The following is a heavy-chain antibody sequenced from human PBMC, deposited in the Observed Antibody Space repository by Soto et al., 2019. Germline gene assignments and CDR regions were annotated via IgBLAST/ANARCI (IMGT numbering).Heavy chain of an antibody. Sequence: QVQLVQSGAEVKKPGSSVKVSCKASGGTFSSYAISWVRQAPGQGLDWMGGLIPIFGTANYAQKFQVRVTITADKTTSTAYMGLSSMRSEDTAVYYCARGGYSSGWYYWFDPWGQGTLVTVSS. CDR3: ARGGYSSGWYYWFDP. D-gene: IGHD6-19*01. CDR2: LIPIFGTA. V-gene: IGHV1-69*06. J-gene: IGHJ5*02. CDR1: GGTFSSYA.